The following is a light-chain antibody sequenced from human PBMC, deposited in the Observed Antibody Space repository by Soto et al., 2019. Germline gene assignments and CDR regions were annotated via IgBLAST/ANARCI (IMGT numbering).Light chain of an antibody. J-gene: IGKJ1*01. Sequence: IVMTQSQATLSVSPGERATLSCRASQSVSSKLAWYQQKPGQAPRLLIYGASTRATGIPARFSGSVSGTEFTLTIRSLQSEDFAVYYGQQYKNWPTWTFGQGTKVDI. CDR2: GAS. CDR1: QSVSSK. CDR3: QQYKNWPTWT. V-gene: IGKV3-15*01.